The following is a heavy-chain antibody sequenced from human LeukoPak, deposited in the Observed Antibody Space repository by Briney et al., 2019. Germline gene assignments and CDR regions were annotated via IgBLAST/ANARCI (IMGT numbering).Heavy chain of an antibody. CDR1: GFTFSSYS. CDR3: ARDIVVVVAAQKAFDI. V-gene: IGHV3-21*01. D-gene: IGHD2-15*01. J-gene: IGHJ3*02. CDR2: ISSSSSYI. Sequence: GGSLRLSCAASGFTFSSYSMNWGRQAPGKGLEWVSSISSSSSYIYYADSVKGRFTISRDNAKNSLYLQMNSLRAEDTAVYYCARDIVVVVAAQKAFDIWGQGTMVTVSS.